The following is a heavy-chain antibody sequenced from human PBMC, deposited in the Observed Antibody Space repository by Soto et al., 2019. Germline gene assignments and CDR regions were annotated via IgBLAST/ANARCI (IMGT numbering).Heavy chain of an antibody. V-gene: IGHV3-7*03. CDR3: ARDVGPVTIFGEALSGYFDF. CDR1: GFSFGNYW. J-gene: IGHJ4*02. Sequence: PGGSLRLSCAVSGFSFGNYWMSWVRQAPGKGLEWLASIKEDGSERYCLDSVKGRFTISRDNAKDSLSLQMNSLRGEDTAFYYCARDVGPVTIFGEALSGYFDFWGQGTLVTVSS. CDR2: IKEDGSER. D-gene: IGHD3-3*01.